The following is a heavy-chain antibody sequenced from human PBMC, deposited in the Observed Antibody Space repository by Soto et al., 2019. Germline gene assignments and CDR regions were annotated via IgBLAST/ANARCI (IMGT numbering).Heavy chain of an antibody. J-gene: IGHJ4*02. V-gene: IGHV3-23*01. CDR1: GFTFSTYA. Sequence: PGGSLRLSCAASGFTFSTYAMTWVRQGAGKGLEWVSTISGNGGNTYYADSVKGRFTISRDNSENTVHLQMKSLRADDTALYYCAKSAGEILGDYGRRDFDSWGQGTLVTVSS. CDR3: AKSAGEILGDYGRRDFDS. CDR2: ISGNGGNT. D-gene: IGHD4-17*01.